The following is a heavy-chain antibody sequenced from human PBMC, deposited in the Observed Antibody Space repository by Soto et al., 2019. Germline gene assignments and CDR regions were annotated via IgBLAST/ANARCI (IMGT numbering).Heavy chain of an antibody. V-gene: IGHV3-11*06. CDR2: ISSSSIYT. CDR1: GFTFSDYY. D-gene: IGHD6-19*01. Sequence: QVQLVESGGGLVKPGGSLRLSCAASGFTFSDYYMSWIRQAPGKGLEWVSYISSSSIYTNYADSVKGRFTISRDNAKNSLYLQMNSLRAEDTAVYYCARDGVAVAGRAHGAFDIWGQGTMVTVSS. J-gene: IGHJ3*02. CDR3: ARDGVAVAGRAHGAFDI.